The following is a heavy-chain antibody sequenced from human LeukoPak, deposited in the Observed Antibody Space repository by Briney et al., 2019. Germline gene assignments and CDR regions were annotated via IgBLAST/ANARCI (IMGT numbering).Heavy chain of an antibody. CDR2: IYPVDSDT. CDR3: ATNTMFRGIHAFDI. V-gene: IGHV5-51*01. J-gene: IGHJ3*02. CDR1: GYSFTRYW. Sequence: GESLKISCKGSGYSFTRYWIGWVRQMPGKGLEWMGIIYPVDSDTRYSPSFQGQVTISADKSISTAYLQWSSLKASDSAMYYCATNTMFRGIHAFDIWGQGTMVTVSS. D-gene: IGHD3-10*01.